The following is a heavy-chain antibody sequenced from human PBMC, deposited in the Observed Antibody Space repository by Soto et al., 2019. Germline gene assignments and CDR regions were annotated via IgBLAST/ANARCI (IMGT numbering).Heavy chain of an antibody. CDR1: GGSISSYY. CDR3: GREVNYYESTGYWYYYGMDV. CDR2: IYYSGST. V-gene: IGHV4-59*01. J-gene: IGHJ6*02. D-gene: IGHD3-22*01. Sequence: PSETLSLTCTVSGGSISSYYWSWIRQPPGKGLEWIGYIYYSGSTNYNPSLKSRVTISVDAYKTQFSLKLSSVTAADTAVYYCGREVNYYESTGYWYYYGMDVWGQETTVTVSS.